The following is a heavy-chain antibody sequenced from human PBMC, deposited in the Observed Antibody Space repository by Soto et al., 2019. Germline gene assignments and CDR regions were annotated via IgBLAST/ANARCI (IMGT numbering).Heavy chain of an antibody. D-gene: IGHD3-3*01. J-gene: IGHJ4*02. CDR2: ISYDGSNR. CDR1: GFTFSSYG. CDR3: ASTWSGYYYFDS. Sequence: PGGSLRLSCAASGFTFSSYGMHWVRQAPGKGLEWVAVISYDGSNRYYGDSVKGRFTISRDNSKNTLYLQMNSLRAGDTAVYYCASTWSGYYYFDSWGQGTLVTVSS. V-gene: IGHV3-30*03.